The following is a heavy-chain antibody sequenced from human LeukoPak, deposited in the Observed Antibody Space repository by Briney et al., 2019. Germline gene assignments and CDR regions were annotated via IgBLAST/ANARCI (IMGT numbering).Heavy chain of an antibody. CDR2: ISAYNGNT. CDR3: ARRPVGGYSYGLNDAFDI. V-gene: IGHV1-18*01. Sequence: ASVKVSCKASGYTFTSYGISWVRQAPGQGLEWMGWISAYNGNTNYAQKFQGRVTITADKSTSTAYMELSSLRSEDTAVYYCARRPVGGYSYGLNDAFDIWGQGTMVTVSS. J-gene: IGHJ3*02. D-gene: IGHD5-18*01. CDR1: GYTFTSYG.